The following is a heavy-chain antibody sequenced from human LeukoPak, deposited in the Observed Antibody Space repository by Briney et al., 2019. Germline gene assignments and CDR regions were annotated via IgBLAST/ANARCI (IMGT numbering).Heavy chain of an antibody. D-gene: IGHD5-12*01. Sequence: GGSLRLSCAASGFTFSSYSMNWVRQAPGKGLEWVSSISSSSSYMYYADSVKGRFTISRDNAKNSLYLQLNSLRVEDTAVYHCARDVRGYTGYDLAFADYWGQGTLVTVSS. CDR2: ISSSSSYM. J-gene: IGHJ4*02. CDR1: GFTFSSYS. CDR3: ARDVRGYTGYDLAFADY. V-gene: IGHV3-21*01.